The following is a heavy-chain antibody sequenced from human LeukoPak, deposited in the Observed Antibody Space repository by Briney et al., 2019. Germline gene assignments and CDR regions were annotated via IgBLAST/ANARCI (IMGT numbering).Heavy chain of an antibody. Sequence: KFQGRVTITRDTSASTAYMELSSLRSEDTAVYYCAFGESFYDYWGQGTLVTVSS. J-gene: IGHJ4*02. V-gene: IGHV1-3*01. CDR3: AFGESFYDY. D-gene: IGHD3-10*01.